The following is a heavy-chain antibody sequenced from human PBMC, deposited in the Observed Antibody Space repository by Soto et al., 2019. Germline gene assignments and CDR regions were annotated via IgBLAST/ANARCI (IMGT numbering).Heavy chain of an antibody. Sequence: PSETLSLTCTVSGGSISSGDYYWGWIRQPPGKGLEWIGYIYYSGSSYYNPSLKSRVTISVDTSKNQFSLRLSSVTAADTAVYFCVCSEAYYYALGIKWGQGTLVTVSA. V-gene: IGHV4-30-4*01. CDR2: IYYSGSS. CDR3: VCSEAYYYALGIK. D-gene: IGHD3-10*01. CDR1: GGSISSGDYY. J-gene: IGHJ4*02.